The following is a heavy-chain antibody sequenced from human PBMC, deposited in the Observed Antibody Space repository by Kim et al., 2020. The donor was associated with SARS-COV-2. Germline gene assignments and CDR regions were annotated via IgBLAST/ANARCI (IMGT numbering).Heavy chain of an antibody. J-gene: IGHJ6*02. Sequence: SETLSLTCTVSGGSISSYYWSWIRQPPGKGLEWSGYIYYSGSINYNPSLKSRVTISVDTSKNQFSLKLSSVTAADTAVYYCARGQRITIFGVVREMDVWGQGTTVPVSS. D-gene: IGHD3-3*01. V-gene: IGHV4-59*13. CDR2: IYYSGSI. CDR3: ARGQRITIFGVVREMDV. CDR1: GGSISSYY.